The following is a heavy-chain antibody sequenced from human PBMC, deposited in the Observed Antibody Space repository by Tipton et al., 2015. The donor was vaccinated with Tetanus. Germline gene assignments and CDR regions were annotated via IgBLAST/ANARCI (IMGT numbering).Heavy chain of an antibody. V-gene: IGHV1-2*02. Sequence: QLVQSGAEVKKPGASVKVSCKASGYTFTGYYMHWVRQAPGPGLEWMGWINPNSGGTTYAQKFQGRVPMTRDTSISTAYMELSRLRSDDTAVYYCARGSPELELAYYYYYYGIDVWGQGPTVTVSS. CDR2: INPNSGGT. J-gene: IGHJ6*02. D-gene: IGHD1-7*01. CDR1: GYTFTGYY. CDR3: ARGSPELELAYYYYYYGIDV.